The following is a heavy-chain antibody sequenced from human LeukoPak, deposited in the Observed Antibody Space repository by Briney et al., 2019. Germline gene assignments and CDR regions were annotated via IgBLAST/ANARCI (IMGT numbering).Heavy chain of an antibody. V-gene: IGHV3-15*01. D-gene: IGHD3-22*01. CDR1: GFTFSNAW. CDR3: TQNYYYDSSGYYRWDY. Sequence: GGSLRLSCAASGFTFSNAWMSWVRQAPGKGLEWVGRIKSKTDGGTTDYAAPVKGRFTISRDDSKNTLYLQMDSLKTEDTAVYYCTQNYYYDSSGYYRWDYWGQGTLVTVSS. CDR2: IKSKTDGGTT. J-gene: IGHJ4*02.